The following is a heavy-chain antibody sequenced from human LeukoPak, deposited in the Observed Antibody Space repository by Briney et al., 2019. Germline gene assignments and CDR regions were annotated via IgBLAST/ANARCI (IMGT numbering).Heavy chain of an antibody. CDR2: ISGSGGRT. CDR1: GLNFSSYP. V-gene: IGHV3-23*01. CDR3: ANDIAVAGTTLYFDQ. D-gene: IGHD6-19*01. J-gene: IGHJ4*02. Sequence: GGSLRLSFAASGLNFSSYPMSWVRQAPGKGLEWVSAISGSGGRTYYADSVKGRFTISRDNSKNTLYLQMNRLRAADKAVYYCANDIAVAGTTLYFDQWGQGTLVTVSS.